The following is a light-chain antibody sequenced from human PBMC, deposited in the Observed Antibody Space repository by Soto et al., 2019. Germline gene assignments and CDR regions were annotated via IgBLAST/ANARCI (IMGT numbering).Light chain of an antibody. CDR2: DAS. J-gene: IGKJ5*01. V-gene: IGKV3-20*01. CDR3: QQYGSSAPIT. Sequence: EIVLTQSPGTLPLSPGERATLSCRASQGVSSSYLAWYQQKPGQAPRLLISDASSRATGIPDRFSGSGSGTDFTLTISRLEPEDFALYFCQQYGSSAPITFGQGTRLEIK. CDR1: QGVSSSY.